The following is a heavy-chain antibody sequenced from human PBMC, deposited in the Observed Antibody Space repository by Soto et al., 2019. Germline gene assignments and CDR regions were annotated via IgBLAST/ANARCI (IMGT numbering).Heavy chain of an antibody. V-gene: IGHV4-30-2*01. Sequence: QLQLQESGSGLVKPSQTLSLTCAVSGGSISSGGYSWSWIRQPPGKGLEWIGYIYHSGSTSYNPSLKSRVTISVDRSKNQFSLKLSSVTAADTAVYYCARENNVLPGGYFDSWGQGTLVTVSS. CDR2: IYHSGST. CDR3: ARENNVLPGGYFDS. J-gene: IGHJ4*02. CDR1: GGSISSGGYS. D-gene: IGHD3-10*01.